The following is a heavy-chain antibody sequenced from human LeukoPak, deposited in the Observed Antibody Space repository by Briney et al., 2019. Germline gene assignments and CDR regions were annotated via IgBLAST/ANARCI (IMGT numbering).Heavy chain of an antibody. CDR2: IRSKAYGGTT. D-gene: IGHD3-16*02. CDR1: GFTFGDYA. V-gene: IGHV3-49*03. CDR3: TRGRGDYVWGSYRLY. J-gene: IGHJ4*02. Sequence: PGGSLRLSCTASGFTFGDYAMSWFRQAPGKGLEWVGFIRSKAYGGTTEYAASVKGRFTISRDDSKSIAYLQMNSLKTEDTAVYYCTRGRGDYVWGSYRLYWGQGTLVTDSS.